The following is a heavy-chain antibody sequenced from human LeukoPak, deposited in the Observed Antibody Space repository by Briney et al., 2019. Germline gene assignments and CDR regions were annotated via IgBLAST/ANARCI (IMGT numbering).Heavy chain of an antibody. Sequence: PGGSLRLSCAASGFTFSSYAMHWVRQAPGKGLEWVSGINWNGGSTGYADSVKGRFTISRDNAKNSLYLQMNSLRAEDTALYYCARAHYYDSSGYYWGQPYYFDYWGQGTLVTVSS. D-gene: IGHD3-22*01. CDR2: INWNGGST. CDR3: ARAHYYDSSGYYWGQPYYFDY. V-gene: IGHV3-20*04. CDR1: GFTFSSYA. J-gene: IGHJ4*02.